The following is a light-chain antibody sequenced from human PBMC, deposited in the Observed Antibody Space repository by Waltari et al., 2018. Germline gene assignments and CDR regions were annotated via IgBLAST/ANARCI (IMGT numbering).Light chain of an antibody. CDR2: GAS. J-gene: IGKJ5*01. Sequence: EIVLTQSPGTLSLSPGERATLSCRASQSLSSSFLAWYQQKPGQAPRLLIYGASTRATGTPDRFSGSGSGTDFTLTISRLEPEDFALYYCQQYGSSPSITFGQGTRLEIK. CDR1: QSLSSSF. CDR3: QQYGSSPSIT. V-gene: IGKV3-20*01.